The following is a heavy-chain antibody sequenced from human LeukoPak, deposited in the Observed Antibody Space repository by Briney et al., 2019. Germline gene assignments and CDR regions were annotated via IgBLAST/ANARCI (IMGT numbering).Heavy chain of an antibody. CDR3: AKGGLDIVVVPAAFDY. Sequence: PGGSLRLSCAASGFTFSSYGMHWVRQAPGKGLEWVAFIWYDGSNKYYADSVKGRFTISRDNSKNTLYLQMNSLRAEDTAVYYCAKGGLDIVVVPAAFDYWGQGTLVTVSS. D-gene: IGHD2-2*01. CDR2: IWYDGSNK. V-gene: IGHV3-30*02. CDR1: GFTFSSYG. J-gene: IGHJ4*02.